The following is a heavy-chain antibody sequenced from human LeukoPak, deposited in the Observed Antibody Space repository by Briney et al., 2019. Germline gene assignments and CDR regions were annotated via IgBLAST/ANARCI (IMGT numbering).Heavy chain of an antibody. CDR1: GGSISSYY. D-gene: IGHD2/OR15-2a*01. CDR2: IYYSGST. Sequence: SETLSLTCTVSGGSISSYYWSWIRQPPGKGLEWIGYIYYSGSTNYNPSLKSRVTISVDTSKNQFALKLSSVTPADTAVYYCAREAEYVFDYCGQGTLVTVSS. CDR3: AREAEYVFDY. V-gene: IGHV4-59*01. J-gene: IGHJ4*02.